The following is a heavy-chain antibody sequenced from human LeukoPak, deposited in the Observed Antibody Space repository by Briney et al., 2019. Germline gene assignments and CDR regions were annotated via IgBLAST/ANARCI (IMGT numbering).Heavy chain of an antibody. CDR2: IIPIFGTA. J-gene: IGHJ4*02. Sequence: SAKVSCKASGGTLSSYAISWVRPAPGQGLEWMERIIPIFGTANYAQRFKGRVTITTDESTSTAYMELSSLRSEDTAVYYCARDRDDTVTTGYWGQGTLVTVSS. CDR3: ARDRDDTVTTGY. CDR1: GGTLSSYA. V-gene: IGHV1-69*05. D-gene: IGHD4-17*01.